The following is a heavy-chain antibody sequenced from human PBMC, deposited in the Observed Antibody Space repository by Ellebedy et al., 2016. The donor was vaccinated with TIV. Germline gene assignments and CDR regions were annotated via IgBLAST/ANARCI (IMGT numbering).Heavy chain of an antibody. Sequence: GESLKISCAASGFAFDDDWMTWVRQAPGKGLEWVANIQKHGGEKYYVDAVKGRFTISRDDPKNSVYLEMSSLTDDDTAVYYCARGGASSSWFWLNWGQGTPGTV. V-gene: IGHV3-7*03. CDR2: IQKHGGEK. D-gene: IGHD6-13*01. J-gene: IGHJ4*02. CDR1: GFAFDDDW. CDR3: ARGGASSSWFWLN.